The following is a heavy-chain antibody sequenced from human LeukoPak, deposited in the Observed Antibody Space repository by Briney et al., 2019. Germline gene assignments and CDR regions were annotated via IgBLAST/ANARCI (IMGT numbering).Heavy chain of an antibody. J-gene: IGHJ5*02. CDR2: IRSKAYGWTT. CDR3: RVTTVTDNWFDP. CDR1: GFTFGDNA. D-gene: IGHD4-17*01. Sequence: GGSLRLSCTASGFTFGDNAMSWVRQAPGKGLEWGGFIRSKAYGWTTEYAASVKGRFTISRDDSKSIAYLQMNSLKTEDTAVYYCRVTTVTDNWFDPWGQGTLVTVSS. V-gene: IGHV3-49*04.